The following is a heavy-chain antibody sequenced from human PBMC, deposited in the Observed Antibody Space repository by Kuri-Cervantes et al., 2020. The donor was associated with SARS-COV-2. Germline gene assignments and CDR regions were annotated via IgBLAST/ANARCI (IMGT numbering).Heavy chain of an antibody. V-gene: IGHV1-2*02. D-gene: IGHD5-18*01. CDR3: AGDWGWIQLLPTDAFDI. CDR2: MNPNSGGT. CDR1: GYTFTRYD. Sequence: ASVKVSCKASGYTFTRYDINWVRQATGQGLEWMGWMNPNSGGTNNGQKFQGRVPMTRDTFISTAYVELSRLRFDDTAVYYCAGDWGWIQLLPTDAFDIWGQGTMVTVSS. J-gene: IGHJ3*02.